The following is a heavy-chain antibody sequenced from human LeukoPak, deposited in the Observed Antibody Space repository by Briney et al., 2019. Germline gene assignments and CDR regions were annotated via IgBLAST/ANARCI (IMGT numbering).Heavy chain of an antibody. CDR1: GGSIRSSSYY. V-gene: IGHV4-39*01. Sequence: PSETLSLTCTVSGGSIRSSSYYCGWIRQPPGKGLGWIGGIYYSGSTYYNPSLKSRVTISVDTSKNQFSLKLSSVTAADTAVYYCARHIYYDSSGYSFFDYWGQGTLVTVSS. CDR2: IYYSGST. CDR3: ARHIYYDSSGYSFFDY. J-gene: IGHJ4*02. D-gene: IGHD3-22*01.